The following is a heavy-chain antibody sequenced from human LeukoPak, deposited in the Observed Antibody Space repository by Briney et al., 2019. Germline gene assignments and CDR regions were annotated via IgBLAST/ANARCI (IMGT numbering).Heavy chain of an antibody. CDR3: ARAAVGSVVPAASPLDY. Sequence: SETLSLTCTVSGGAISSGDYYWSWIRQPPGKGLEWIGYVYYSGSTYYNPSLKSRVTISVDTSKNQFSLKLSSVTAADTAVYNCARAAVGSVVPAASPLDYWGQGTLVTVSS. V-gene: IGHV4-30-4*08. CDR2: VYYSGST. CDR1: GGAISSGDYY. D-gene: IGHD2-2*01. J-gene: IGHJ4*02.